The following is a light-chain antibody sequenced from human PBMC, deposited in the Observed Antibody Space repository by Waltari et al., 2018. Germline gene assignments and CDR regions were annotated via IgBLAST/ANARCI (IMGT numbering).Light chain of an antibody. CDR3: QQYYNIPWT. Sequence: DIVMTQSPDSLAVSLGESATIHCKSSRTVLYSSNNKNYLAWYQQKAGHAPKLLISWASARQSVAPERFSGSGSGTDFALTISSLQAEDAAVYYCQQYYNIPWTFGQGTKVEVK. CDR1: RTVLYSSNNKNY. J-gene: IGKJ1*01. V-gene: IGKV4-1*01. CDR2: WAS.